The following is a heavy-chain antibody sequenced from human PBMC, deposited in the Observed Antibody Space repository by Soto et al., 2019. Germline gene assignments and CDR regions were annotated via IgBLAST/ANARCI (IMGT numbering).Heavy chain of an antibody. CDR1: GGSISSGGYY. CDR3: ARGRFWYLDL. J-gene: IGHJ2*01. V-gene: IGHV4-31*03. CDR2: IYSSGNT. Sequence: QVQLQESGPGLVKPSQTLSLTCTVSGGSISSGGYYWSWIRQHPGKDLEWIAYIYSSGNTDYNPSLKSRVIMSGDPSKNQFSLKLSSVTAADTAGYYCARGRFWYLDLWGRGSLVSVSS.